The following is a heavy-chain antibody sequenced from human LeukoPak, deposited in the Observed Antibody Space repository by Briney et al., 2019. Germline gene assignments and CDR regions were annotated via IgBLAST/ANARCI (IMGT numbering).Heavy chain of an antibody. CDR1: SGSISSGGYY. CDR2: IYYSGST. CDR3: ARGAPYYFDY. J-gene: IGHJ4*02. Sequence: SQTLSLTCTVSSGSISSGGYYWSWIRQHPGKGLEWIGYIYYSGSTYYNPSLKSRVTMSVDSSKNQFSLKLSSVTAADTAVYYCARGAPYYFDYWGWGTLVTVSS. V-gene: IGHV4-31*03.